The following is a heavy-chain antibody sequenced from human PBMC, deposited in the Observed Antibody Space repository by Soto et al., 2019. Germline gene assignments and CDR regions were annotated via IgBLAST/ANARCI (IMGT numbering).Heavy chain of an antibody. CDR2: ISGDGTTK. Sequence: QVQLVESGGGLVEPGGSLRLSCAASGFRFGDHYMTWIRQAPGKGLEWVSKISGDGTTKYYADSVKGRFTVSRDNAKNSLHLQMTSLRAEDTAVYYCAGDPYYYGSAFWGQGTLVTVSS. CDR3: AGDPYYYGSAF. D-gene: IGHD3-10*01. V-gene: IGHV3-11*01. J-gene: IGHJ4*02. CDR1: GFRFGDHY.